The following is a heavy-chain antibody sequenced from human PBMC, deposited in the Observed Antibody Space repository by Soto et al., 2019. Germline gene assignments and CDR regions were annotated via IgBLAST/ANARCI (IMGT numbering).Heavy chain of an antibody. CDR2: TYYRSKWYN. CDR3: ARDPYYYDSSGYPTFDY. CDR1: GDSVSSNSAA. V-gene: IGHV6-1*01. J-gene: IGHJ4*02. D-gene: IGHD3-22*01. Sequence: SQTLSLTCAISGDSVSSNSAAWNWIRQSPSRGLEWLGRTYYRSKWYNDYAVSVKSRITINPDTSKNQFSLQLNSVTPEDTAVYYCARDPYYYDSSGYPTFDYWGQGTLVTVSS.